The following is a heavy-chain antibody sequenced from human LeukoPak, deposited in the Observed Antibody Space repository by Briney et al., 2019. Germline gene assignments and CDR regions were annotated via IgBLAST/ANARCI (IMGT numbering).Heavy chain of an antibody. CDR2: ISGSGGST. Sequence: GGSLRLSCTASGFTFSTYAMSWVRQTPGKGLEWVSSISGSGGSTYYADSVEGRFTMSRDNSKKTLYLQMNSLRAEDTAVYYCAKAGIAVPATPEYCGQGTQVTVSS. CDR1: GFTFSTYA. J-gene: IGHJ4*02. D-gene: IGHD6-19*01. CDR3: AKAGIAVPATPEY. V-gene: IGHV3-23*01.